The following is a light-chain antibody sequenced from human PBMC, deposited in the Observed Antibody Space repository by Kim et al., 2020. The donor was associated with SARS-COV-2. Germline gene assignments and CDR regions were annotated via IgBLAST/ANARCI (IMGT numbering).Light chain of an antibody. CDR2: DAS. J-gene: IGKJ4*01. CDR1: ESVSRY. Sequence: SPGDRATLSCRASESVSRYVAWYQQKPGQAPRLLIYDASNRAAGIPARFSGSGSGRDFTLTISSLEPEDFAVYYCQQRSNWPPLTFGGGTRVDIK. V-gene: IGKV3-11*02. CDR3: QQRSNWPPLT.